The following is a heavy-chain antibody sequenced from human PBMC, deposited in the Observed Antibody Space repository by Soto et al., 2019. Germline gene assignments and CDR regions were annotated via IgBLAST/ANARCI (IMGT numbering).Heavy chain of an antibody. V-gene: IGHV4-59*08. D-gene: IGHD2-15*01. J-gene: IGHJ4*02. Sequence: SETLSLTCSVSGGSISSYYWSWIRQPPGKGLEWIGYIYYSGSTNYNPSLKSRVTISVDTSKNQYSLKLSSVTAADTAVYYCARQESPRYCSGASCSGYSFDYWGQVTLVTVSS. CDR1: GGSISSYY. CDR3: ARQESPRYCSGASCSGYSFDY. CDR2: IYYSGST.